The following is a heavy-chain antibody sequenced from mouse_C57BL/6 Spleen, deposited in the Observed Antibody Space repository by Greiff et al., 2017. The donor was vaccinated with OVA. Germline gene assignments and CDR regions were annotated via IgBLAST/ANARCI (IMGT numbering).Heavy chain of an antibody. Sequence: DVQLQESGPGLVKPSQSLSLTCSVTGYSITSGYYWNWIRQFPGNKLEWMGYISYDGSNNYNPSLKNRISITRDTSKNQFFLKLNSVTTEDTATYYCAKGYEDAMDYWGQGTSVTVSS. D-gene: IGHD2-2*01. CDR2: ISYDGSN. CDR1: GYSITSGYY. V-gene: IGHV3-6*01. CDR3: AKGYEDAMDY. J-gene: IGHJ4*01.